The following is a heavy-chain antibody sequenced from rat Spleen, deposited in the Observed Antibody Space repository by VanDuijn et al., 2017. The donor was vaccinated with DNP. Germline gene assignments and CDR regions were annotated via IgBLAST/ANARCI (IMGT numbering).Heavy chain of an antibody. CDR1: GYSITSNY. CDR2: ISYSGIT. V-gene: IGHV3-1*01. Sequence: EVQLQESGPGLVKPSQSLSLTCSVTGYSITSNYWGWIRKFPGNKMEWMAYISYSGITGFNQSLKSRISITRDTSKNQFFLQLNSVTTEDTAIYYCARSDYYGSHRPFTYWGQGTLVTVSS. CDR3: ARSDYYGSHRPFTY. D-gene: IGHD1-6*01. J-gene: IGHJ3*01.